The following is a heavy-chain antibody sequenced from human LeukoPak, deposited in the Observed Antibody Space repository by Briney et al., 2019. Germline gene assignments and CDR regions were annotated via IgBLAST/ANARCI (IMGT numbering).Heavy chain of an antibody. J-gene: IGHJ4*02. CDR3: AKVGITIFGVVIARHFDY. D-gene: IGHD3-3*01. V-gene: IGHV3-23*01. CDR2: IRGSGDSTTT. Sequence: GGSLRLSCAASGFTFSSYAMSWVRQAPGKGLEWVSAIRGSGDSTTTYYADSVKGRFTISRDNSKNTLYLQMNSLRAEDTAVYYCAKVGITIFGVVIARHFDYWGQGTLVTVSS. CDR1: GFTFSSYA.